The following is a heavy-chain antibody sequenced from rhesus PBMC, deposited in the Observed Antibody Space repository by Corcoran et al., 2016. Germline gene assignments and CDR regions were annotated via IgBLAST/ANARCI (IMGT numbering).Heavy chain of an antibody. Sequence: QVQLQESGPGVVKPSETLALTCAVSGGSILDSYRWSWIRPPPGQGLEWMGYIYGSSTNTNYNPSLKSRVTISKDTSKNQFSLKLSSVTAADTAVYYCARDPAIWTGYYFYWYFDLWGPGTPITISS. D-gene: IGHD3-3*01. V-gene: IGHV4S10*01. J-gene: IGHJ2*01. CDR1: GGSILDSYR. CDR3: ARDPAIWTGYYFYWYFDL. CDR2: IYGSSTNT.